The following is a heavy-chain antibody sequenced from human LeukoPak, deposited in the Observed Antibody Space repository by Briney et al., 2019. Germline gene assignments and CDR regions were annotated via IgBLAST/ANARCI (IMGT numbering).Heavy chain of an antibody. D-gene: IGHD3-22*01. Sequence: GESLKISCKGSGYRFNAYWIAWVRQMPGKGLEWMGIIYPGDSDIRYSPSFQGQVTISVDKSISTAYLQWSSLKASDTAMYYCARTYYDSSGYYYLDYWGQGTMVTVSS. J-gene: IGHJ4*02. CDR3: ARTYYDSSGYYYLDY. V-gene: IGHV5-51*01. CDR1: GYRFNAYW. CDR2: IYPGDSDI.